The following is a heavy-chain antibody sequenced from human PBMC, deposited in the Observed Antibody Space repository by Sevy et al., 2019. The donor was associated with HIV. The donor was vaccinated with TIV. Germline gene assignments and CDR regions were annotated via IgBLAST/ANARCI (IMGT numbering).Heavy chain of an antibody. CDR1: GYTFTSYG. CDR2: ISAYNGNT. D-gene: IGHD2-2*01. J-gene: IGHJ4*02. V-gene: IGHV1-18*01. CDR3: ARDLSVVPAAMGGFDY. Sequence: ASVKVSCKASGYTFTSYGISWVRQAPGQGLEWMGWISAYNGNTNYAQKLQGRVTMTTDTSTSTDYMELRSLRSDDTAVYYCARDLSVVPAAMGGFDYWGQGTLVTVSS.